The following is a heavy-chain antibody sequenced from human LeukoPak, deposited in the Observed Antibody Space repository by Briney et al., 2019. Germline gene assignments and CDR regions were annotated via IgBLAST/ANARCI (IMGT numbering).Heavy chain of an antibody. D-gene: IGHD5-12*01. J-gene: IGHJ4*02. CDR1: GFTFSSYG. CDR3: AKSGIVATIPLDY. V-gene: IGHV3-33*06. Sequence: PGGSLRLSCAASGFTFSSYGMHWVRQAPGKGLEWVAVTWYAGSNKYYADSVKGRFTISRDNSKNTLYLQMNSLRAEDTAVYYCAKSGIVATIPLDYWGQGTLVTVSS. CDR2: TWYAGSNK.